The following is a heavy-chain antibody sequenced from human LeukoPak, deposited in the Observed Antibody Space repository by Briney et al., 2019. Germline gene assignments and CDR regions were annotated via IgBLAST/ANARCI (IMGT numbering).Heavy chain of an antibody. Sequence: PGGSLRLSCAASGFTFSSYGMHWVRQAPGKGLEWVAVIAYDGSNKYYADSVKGRFTISTDSTKTTLFLQMNGLRTEDTALFYCAKSASTVTTFFDCWGQGSLVTVST. CDR3: AKSASTVTTFFDC. CDR2: IAYDGSNK. D-gene: IGHD4-11*01. CDR1: GFTFSSYG. V-gene: IGHV3-30*18. J-gene: IGHJ4*02.